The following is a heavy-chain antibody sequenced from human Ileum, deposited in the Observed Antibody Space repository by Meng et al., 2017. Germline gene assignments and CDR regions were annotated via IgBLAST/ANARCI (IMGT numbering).Heavy chain of an antibody. V-gene: IGHV3-23*04. CDR1: GFTFSNYA. D-gene: IGHD6-19*01. CDR2: VSGSGDGT. J-gene: IGHJ4*02. Sequence: LAVFRGAVVQPGGSLGLACAASGFTFSNYAISWVRQAPGKGLEWVSAVSGSGDGTYYPDSVKGRFTISRDNFKSTLYLQMNSLRADDTAVYYCAKRSTAESSGWFSPFDSWGQGTLVTVSS. CDR3: AKRSTAESSGWFSPFDS.